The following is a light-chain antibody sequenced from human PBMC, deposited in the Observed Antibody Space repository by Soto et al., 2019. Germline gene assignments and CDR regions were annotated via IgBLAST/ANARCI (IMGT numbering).Light chain of an antibody. CDR2: DAS. Sequence: EIVLTQSPATLSLSPGERAILSFSASQSVRNYLAWYQQKPGQAPRLLIYDASTRASGIPVRFSGTGYGTDFTLTISSLEPGDFAVYYCQQRSNWPLLTFGGGTKVDIK. CDR3: QQRSNWPLLT. V-gene: IGKV3-11*01. J-gene: IGKJ4*01. CDR1: QSVRNY.